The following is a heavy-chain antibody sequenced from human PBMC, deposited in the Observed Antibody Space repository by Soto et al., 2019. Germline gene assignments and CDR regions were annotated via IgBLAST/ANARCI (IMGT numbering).Heavy chain of an antibody. D-gene: IGHD3-10*01. Sequence: PGRSLRLSGAASGFTFSDYYMSWIRQAPGKGLEWVSYIISSGSTIYYADYVKGVFTISRDNAKNSLYLQMNSLGAEDRAVCYCARDVVRFGEEFASFDPWGQGTLVTVSS. V-gene: IGHV3-11*01. CDR2: IISSGSTI. J-gene: IGHJ5*02. CDR3: ARDVVRFGEEFASFDP. CDR1: GFTFSDYY.